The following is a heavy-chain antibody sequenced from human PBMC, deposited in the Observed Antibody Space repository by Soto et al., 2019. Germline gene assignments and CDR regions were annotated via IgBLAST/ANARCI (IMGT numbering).Heavy chain of an antibody. Sequence: QVQLVESGGGLVKPGGSLRLSCAASGFTFSDYYMSWIRQAPGKGLEWVSYISRSPSYTNYADSVKGRFTISRDNAKNSLYLQMNSLSAEDTAVYYCARDHYGPGCFDPWGQGARVTSSS. V-gene: IGHV3-11*05. CDR1: GFTFSDYY. CDR3: ARDHYGPGCFDP. CDR2: ISRSPSYT. J-gene: IGHJ5*02. D-gene: IGHD3-16*01.